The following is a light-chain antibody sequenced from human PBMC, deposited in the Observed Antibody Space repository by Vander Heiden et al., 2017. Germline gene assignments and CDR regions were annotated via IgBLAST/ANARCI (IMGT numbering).Light chain of an antibody. Sequence: EIVLTQSPVTLSLSPGERATLSCRASQSVNKYLVWYQQKPGQAPRLLIYDASNRATGIPARFSGGGSGTDFTLTISSLEPEDFVVYYCQQRSNWPLTFGGGTKVEIK. V-gene: IGKV3-11*01. CDR3: QQRSNWPLT. CDR1: QSVNKY. J-gene: IGKJ4*01. CDR2: DAS.